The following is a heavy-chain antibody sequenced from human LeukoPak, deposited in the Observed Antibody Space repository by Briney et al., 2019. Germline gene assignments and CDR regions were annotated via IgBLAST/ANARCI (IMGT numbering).Heavy chain of an antibody. CDR2: INPDSGDT. V-gene: IGHV1-2*02. CDR3: ARDIRGVITWFDP. J-gene: IGHJ5*02. Sequence: ASVKVSCQASVYSFTGYYIHWVRQAPGQGLEWMGWINPDSGDTDYAQKFHGRVTMTRDTSIGTAYMDLSRLTSDDTALYYCARDIRGVITWFDPWGQGTLVTVSS. D-gene: IGHD3-10*01. CDR1: VYSFTGYY.